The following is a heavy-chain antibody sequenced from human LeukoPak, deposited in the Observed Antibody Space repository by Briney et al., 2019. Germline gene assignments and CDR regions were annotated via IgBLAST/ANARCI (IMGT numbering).Heavy chain of an antibody. J-gene: IGHJ6*02. CDR2: INPSGGST. V-gene: IGHV1-46*01. Sequence: ASVKVSCKASGYTFTSYYMHWVRQAPGQGLEWMGIINPSGGSTSYARKFQGRVTMTRDTSTSTVYMELSSLRSEDTAVYYCARVYGIYDSSGYSQRGYYYGMDVWGQGTTVTVSS. D-gene: IGHD3-22*01. CDR3: ARVYGIYDSSGYSQRGYYYGMDV. CDR1: GYTFTSYY.